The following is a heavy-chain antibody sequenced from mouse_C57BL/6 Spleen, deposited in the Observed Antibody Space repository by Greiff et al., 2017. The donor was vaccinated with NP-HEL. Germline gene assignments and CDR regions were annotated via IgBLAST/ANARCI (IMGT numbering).Heavy chain of an antibody. Sequence: EVLLVESGGGLVQPGGSLSLSCAASGFTFTDYYMSWVRQPPGKALEWLGFIRNKANGYTTEYSVSVKGRFTISRDNYQSFLYLHMNALRAEDNSTYCCASYNVNHRAMDYWGQGTSVTVSS. V-gene: IGHV7-3*01. D-gene: IGHD3-1*01. CDR1: GFTFTDYY. CDR3: ASYNVNHRAMDY. J-gene: IGHJ4*01. CDR2: IRNKANGYTT.